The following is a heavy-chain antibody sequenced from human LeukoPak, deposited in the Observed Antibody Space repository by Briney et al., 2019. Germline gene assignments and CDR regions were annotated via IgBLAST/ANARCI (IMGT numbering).Heavy chain of an antibody. Sequence: PSETLSLTCTVSGGSISTYYWSWIRQPPGKRLEWIGYYSESTNYNPSLKSRVTISGDTSKNHFSLKLTSVTAADTAVYYCARHGGGWSFDYWGQGTLVTVSS. V-gene: IGHV4-59*08. J-gene: IGHJ4*02. CDR2: YSEST. D-gene: IGHD6-19*01. CDR3: ARHGGGWSFDY. CDR1: GGSISTYY.